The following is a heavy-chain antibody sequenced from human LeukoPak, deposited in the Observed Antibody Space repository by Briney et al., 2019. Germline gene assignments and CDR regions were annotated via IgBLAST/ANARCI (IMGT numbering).Heavy chain of an antibody. V-gene: IGHV1-69*01. CDR1: RGTFRSYV. J-gene: IGHJ3*02. D-gene: IGHD3-22*01. CDR3: ALYYYDSSGYYSNDAFDI. Sequence: ASVKVSCKASRGTFRSYVITWVRHAPGQGLEWMVGIFPIFGRADYAQKFQGRVMITADESTSTAYMELSSLRSEDTAVYYCALYYYDSSGYYSNDAFDIWGQGTMVTVSS. CDR2: IFPIFGRA.